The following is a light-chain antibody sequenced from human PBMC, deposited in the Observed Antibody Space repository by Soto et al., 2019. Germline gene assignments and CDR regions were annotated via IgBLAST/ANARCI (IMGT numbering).Light chain of an antibody. CDR2: HAS. J-gene: IGKJ1*01. Sequence: DIQMTQSPSTLSASVGDRVTITCRASQSISSWLAWYRQKPGEAPKLLIYHASNLETGVPSRFSGSGSGTEFTLTISSLHPDDFATYYCQQYKAYSWTFGPGTKVE. CDR3: QQYKAYSWT. V-gene: IGKV1-5*03. CDR1: QSISSW.